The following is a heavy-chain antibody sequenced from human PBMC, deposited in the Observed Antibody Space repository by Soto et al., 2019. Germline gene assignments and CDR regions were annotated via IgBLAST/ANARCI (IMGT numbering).Heavy chain of an antibody. CDR3: ASPFFSRGYGGYGSFRPSFYFES. D-gene: IGHD5-12*01. J-gene: IGHJ4*02. CDR2: SSFDVTIK. Sequence: QVQVMGSGGGVVQPGRSLTLSCAVAGFTFSGYTLHWVRQAPGKGLEWVAVSSFDVTIKDFADSVKGRFTISRDISKSTMFLQMNGLRPEDTAIYFCASPFFSRGYGGYGSFRPSFYFESWQQGTQVTVSS. CDR1: GFTFSGYT. V-gene: IGHV3-30-3*01.